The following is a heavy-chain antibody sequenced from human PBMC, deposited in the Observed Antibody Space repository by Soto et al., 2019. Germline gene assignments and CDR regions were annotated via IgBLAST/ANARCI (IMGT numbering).Heavy chain of an antibody. V-gene: IGHV4-61*01. Sequence: XEILSLTCTVSGGSVSSGSYYWSWIRQPPGKGLEWIGYIYYSGSTNYNPSLKSRVTISVDTSKNQFSLKLSSVTAADTAVYYCARDTRTTMIVNWFDPWGQGTLVTVSS. J-gene: IGHJ5*02. CDR3: ARDTRTTMIVNWFDP. CDR1: GGSVSSGSYY. D-gene: IGHD3-22*01. CDR2: IYYSGST.